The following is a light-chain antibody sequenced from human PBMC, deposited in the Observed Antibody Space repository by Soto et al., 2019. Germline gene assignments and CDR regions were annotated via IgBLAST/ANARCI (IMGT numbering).Light chain of an antibody. CDR3: QQRSNWPPRIT. Sequence: EIVLTQSPATLSLSPGERATLSCRASQSVSSYLAWYQQKPGQAPRLLIYDASNRATGIPARFSGSGSGTDFTLTISSLEPEDFAVYYCQQRSNWPPRITFGQGTRVEIQ. CDR2: DAS. CDR1: QSVSSY. V-gene: IGKV3-11*01. J-gene: IGKJ5*01.